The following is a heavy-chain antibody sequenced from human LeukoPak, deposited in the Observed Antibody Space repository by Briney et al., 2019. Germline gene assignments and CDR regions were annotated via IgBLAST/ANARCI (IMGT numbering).Heavy chain of an antibody. Sequence: GGSLRLSCAASGFTFSSYSMNWVRQAPGKGLEWVSSISSSSNYIYYADSVKGRFTISRDNAKNSLYLQMNSLRAEDTAVYYCARTPAWKYYMDVWGKGTTVTVSS. V-gene: IGHV3-21*01. CDR3: ARTPAWKYYMDV. J-gene: IGHJ6*03. D-gene: IGHD1-1*01. CDR1: GFTFSSYS. CDR2: ISSSSNYI.